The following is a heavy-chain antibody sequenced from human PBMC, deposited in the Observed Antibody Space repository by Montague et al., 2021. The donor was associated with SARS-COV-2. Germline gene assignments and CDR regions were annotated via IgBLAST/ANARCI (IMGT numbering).Heavy chain of an antibody. J-gene: IGHJ4*02. CDR3: ARDVVAAPGTFDY. D-gene: IGHD6-13*01. V-gene: IGHV4-30-2*04. Sequence: RVTMSIDTSKKQFSLRLSPVTAADTAVYYCARDVVAAPGTFDYWGQGTLVTVSS.